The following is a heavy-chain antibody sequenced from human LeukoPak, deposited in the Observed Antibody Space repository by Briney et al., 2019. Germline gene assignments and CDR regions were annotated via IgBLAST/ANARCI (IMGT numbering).Heavy chain of an antibody. J-gene: IGHJ5*02. V-gene: IGHV3-7*03. Sequence: GGSLRLSCAASGFTFNTYTMNWVRQAPGKGLEWVANIKGDGSGTSYVTSVRGRFTISRDNAKNSLYLQMNNLRVEDTAVYYCAREEVKSFDNWGQGTLVTVSS. CDR3: AREEVKSFDN. CDR1: GFTFNTYT. CDR2: IKGDGSGT.